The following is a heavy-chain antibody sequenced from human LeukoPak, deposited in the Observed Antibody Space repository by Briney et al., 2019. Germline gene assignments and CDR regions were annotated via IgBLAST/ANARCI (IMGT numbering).Heavy chain of an antibody. V-gene: IGHV4-34*01. J-gene: IGHJ4*02. CDR2: INHSGST. D-gene: IGHD3-10*01. Sequence: SETLSLTCAVYGGSFSGYYWSWIRQPPGKGLEWIAEINHSGSTKYNPSLKSRVTISIDTSKNQFSLKLTSVTAADTAVYYCAAVPESYYTVYYFNYWGQGTLVTVSS. CDR3: AAVPESYYTVYYFNY. CDR1: GGSFSGYY.